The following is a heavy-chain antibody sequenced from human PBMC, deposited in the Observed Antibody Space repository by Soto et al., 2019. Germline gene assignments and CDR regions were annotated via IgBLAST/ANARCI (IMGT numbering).Heavy chain of an antibody. Sequence: QVQLVQSGAEVKKPGASVKVSCKASGYTFSSYGINWVRQAPGQGLEWMGWISAYNGNTNYAQKLQGRVTMTTDTTTSTAYRELRSLRSDETAVYYCARGTTVETGSYWGQGTLVTVSS. V-gene: IGHV1-18*01. J-gene: IGHJ4*02. CDR3: ARGTTVETGSY. D-gene: IGHD4-17*01. CDR1: GYTFSSYG. CDR2: ISAYNGNT.